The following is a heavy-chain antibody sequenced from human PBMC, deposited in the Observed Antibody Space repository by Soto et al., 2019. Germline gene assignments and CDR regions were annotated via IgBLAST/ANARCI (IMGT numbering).Heavy chain of an antibody. CDR3: ARGGVSTRTFDY. D-gene: IGHD3-3*01. J-gene: IGHJ4*02. Sequence: PGESLKISCKGSGYNFAGYWIAWVRQMPGKGLELMGIVYPSDSDTRYRPSFQGQVTISADKSISSAYLQWSSLRASDTAMYYCARGGVSTRTFDYWGQGTPVTVSS. CDR1: GYNFAGYW. V-gene: IGHV5-51*01. CDR2: VYPSDSDT.